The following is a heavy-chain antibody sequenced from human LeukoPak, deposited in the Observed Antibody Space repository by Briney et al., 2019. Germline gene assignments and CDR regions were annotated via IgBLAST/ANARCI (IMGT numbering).Heavy chain of an antibody. J-gene: IGHJ4*02. CDR1: GFTFSRFS. D-gene: IGHD3-10*01. CDR3: AREFNVIGNFDY. V-gene: IGHV3-21*01. CDR2: IYLSVNFI. Sequence: PGGSLRLSCSTSGFTFSRFSMRWVRQAPGKGLEWVASIYLSVNFISYADSVKGRFTISRDNANNSVYLQMSSLTVDDTAVYYCAREFNVIGNFDYWGQGTLVTVSS.